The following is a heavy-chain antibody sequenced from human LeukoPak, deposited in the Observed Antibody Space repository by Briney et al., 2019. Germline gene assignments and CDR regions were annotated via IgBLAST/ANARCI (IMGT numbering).Heavy chain of an antibody. D-gene: IGHD2-2*01. J-gene: IGHJ6*04. CDR3: ARVPRYCSSTSCPSGDYYGMDV. Sequence: GASVKVSCKASGYTFTSYGISWMRQAPGQGLEWMGWISAYNGNTNYAQKLQGRVTMTTDTSTSTAYMELRSLRSDDTAVYYCARVPRYCSSTSCPSGDYYGMDVWGKGTTVTVSS. V-gene: IGHV1-18*04. CDR2: ISAYNGNT. CDR1: GYTFTSYG.